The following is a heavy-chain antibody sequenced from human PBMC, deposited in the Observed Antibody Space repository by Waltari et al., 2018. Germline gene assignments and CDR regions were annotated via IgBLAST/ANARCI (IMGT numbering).Heavy chain of an antibody. CDR1: GYTFTGYY. Sequence: QVQLVQSGAEVKKPGASVKVSCKASGYTFTGYYMHWVRQAPGQGIEWMGWINPNSGGTNYAQKFQGRVTMTRDTSSSTAYMELSRLRSDDTAVYYCARETAVAGTYTIDYWGQGTLVTVSS. D-gene: IGHD6-19*01. J-gene: IGHJ4*02. CDR3: ARETAVAGTYTIDY. V-gene: IGHV1-2*02. CDR2: INPNSGGT.